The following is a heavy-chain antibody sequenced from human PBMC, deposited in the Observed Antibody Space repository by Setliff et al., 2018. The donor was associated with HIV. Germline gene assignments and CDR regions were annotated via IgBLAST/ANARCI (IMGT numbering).Heavy chain of an antibody. CDR2: IRNKANGGTT. V-gene: IGHV3-72*01. J-gene: IGHJ4*02. CDR3: ARIPYSDSFLDS. CDR1: GFIFSDHY. Sequence: PGGSLRLSCVVSGFIFSDHYIDWVRQAPGKGLEWVARIRNKANGGTTEYVASVKGRFTISRDDSENSLYLQMNSLKTEDTAVYYCARIPYSDSFLDSWGQGTLVTVSS. D-gene: IGHD4-17*01.